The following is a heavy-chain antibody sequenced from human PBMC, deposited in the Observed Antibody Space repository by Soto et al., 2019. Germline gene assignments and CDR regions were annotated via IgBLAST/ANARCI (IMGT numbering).Heavy chain of an antibody. J-gene: IGHJ4*02. CDR2: IYYSGST. CDR1: NGSSSSYY. CDR3: ARGSNGGADY. Sequence: ASETLSLTCTVSNGSSSSYYWSWIRQSPGKGLEWIGYIYYSGSTTYNPSLKSRVTISVDTSKNQFSLKLSSVTAADTAVYYCARGSNGGADYWGQGTLVTVSS. D-gene: IGHD3-10*01. V-gene: IGHV4-59*01.